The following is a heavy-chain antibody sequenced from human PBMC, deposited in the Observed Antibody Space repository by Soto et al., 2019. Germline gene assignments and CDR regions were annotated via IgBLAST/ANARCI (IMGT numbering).Heavy chain of an antibody. D-gene: IGHD5-18*01. Sequence: QVQLVESGGGVVQPGRSLRLSCAASGFTFSSYAMHWVRQAPGKGLEWVAVISYDGSNKYYADSVKGRFTISRDNSKNTLYLQMNSLRAEDTAVYYCARDQGYSYGYGMDVWGQGTTVTVSS. CDR3: ARDQGYSYGYGMDV. J-gene: IGHJ6*02. CDR2: ISYDGSNK. CDR1: GFTFSSYA. V-gene: IGHV3-30-3*01.